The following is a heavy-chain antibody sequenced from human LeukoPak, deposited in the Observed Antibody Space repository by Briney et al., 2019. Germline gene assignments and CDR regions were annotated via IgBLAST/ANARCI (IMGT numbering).Heavy chain of an antibody. CDR1: GLTVSANY. V-gene: IGHV3-74*01. J-gene: IGHJ4*02. CDR2: INSDGRKT. D-gene: IGHD3-10*01. Sequence: GGSLRLSCTASGLTVSANYMSWVRQAPGKGLVWVSHINSDGRKTDYADSVRGRFTISRDNAKNTLYLQMNRLTVEDTAVYYCGRGMRDYYGLDYWGQGILVTVSS. CDR3: GRGMRDYYGLDY.